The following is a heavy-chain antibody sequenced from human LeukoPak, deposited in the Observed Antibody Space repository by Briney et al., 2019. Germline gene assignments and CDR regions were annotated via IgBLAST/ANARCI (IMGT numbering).Heavy chain of an antibody. CDR2: IYYSGST. V-gene: IGHV4-59*01. CDR3: ARDTDY. Sequence: SETLSLTCTVSGGSISSYYWSWIRQPPGKGLEWIGYIYYSGSTNYNPSLKSRVTISVDTSKNQFSLKLSSVTAADTAVYYCARDTDYWGQGTLVTVSS. CDR1: GGSISSYY. J-gene: IGHJ4*02.